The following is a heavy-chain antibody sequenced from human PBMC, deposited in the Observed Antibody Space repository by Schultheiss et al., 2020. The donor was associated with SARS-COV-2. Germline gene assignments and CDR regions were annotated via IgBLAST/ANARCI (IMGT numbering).Heavy chain of an antibody. V-gene: IGHV4-30-4*01. Sequence: SETLSLTCTVSGDSISNGDHYWSWIRQPPGKGLEWIGFVSRNSYYNSALKIRSIISVDTSKNQFSLNLRSVTAADTAVYFCGRVTTVRGWFDPWGQGTLVTVSS. J-gene: IGHJ5*02. D-gene: IGHD4-11*01. CDR2: VSRNS. CDR1: GDSISNGDHY. CDR3: GRVTTVRGWFDP.